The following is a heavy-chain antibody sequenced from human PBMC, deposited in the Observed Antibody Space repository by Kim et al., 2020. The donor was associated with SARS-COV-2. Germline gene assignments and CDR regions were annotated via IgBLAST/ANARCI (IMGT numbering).Heavy chain of an antibody. CDR3: ARLVVVATPDWYFDL. J-gene: IGHJ2*01. V-gene: IGHV5-51*01. D-gene: IGHD5-12*01. CDR1: GYSFTSYW. CDR2: IYPGDSDT. Sequence: GESLKISCKGSGYSFTSYWIGWVRQMPGKGLEWMGIIYPGDSDTRYSPSFQGQVTISADKSISTAYLQWSSLKASDTAMYYCARLVVVATPDWYFDLWGRGTLVTVSS.